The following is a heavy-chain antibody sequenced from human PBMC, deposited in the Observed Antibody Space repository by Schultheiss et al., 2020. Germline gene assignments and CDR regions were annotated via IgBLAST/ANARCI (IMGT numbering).Heavy chain of an antibody. V-gene: IGHV3-21*01. CDR3: AKSSESSRFVELLYYYYYYGMDV. CDR2: ISSSSSYI. J-gene: IGHJ6*02. CDR1: GFTFSSYS. Sequence: GESLKISCAASGFTFSSYSMNWVRQAPGKGLEWVSSISSSSSYIYYADSVKGRFTISRDNAKNSLYLQMNSLRAEDTAVYYCAKSSESSRFVELLYYYYYYGMDVWGQGTTVTVSS. D-gene: IGHD3-10*01.